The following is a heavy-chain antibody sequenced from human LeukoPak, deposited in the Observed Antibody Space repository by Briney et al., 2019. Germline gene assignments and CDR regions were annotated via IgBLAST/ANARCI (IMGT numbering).Heavy chain of an antibody. CDR2: IYYSGST. J-gene: IGHJ6*03. CDR1: GGSISSYY. D-gene: IGHD3-16*02. V-gene: IGHV4-59*12. Sequence: SETLSLTCTVSGGSISSYYWSWIRQPPGKGLEWIGYIYYSGSTNYNLSLKSRVTISVDKSKNQFSLKLSSVTAADTAVYYCARLGELSFFTYYYYMDVWGKGTTVTVSS. CDR3: ARLGELSFFTYYYYMDV.